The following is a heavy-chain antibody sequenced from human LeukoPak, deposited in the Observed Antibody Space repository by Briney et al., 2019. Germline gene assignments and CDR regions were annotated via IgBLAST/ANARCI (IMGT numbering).Heavy chain of an antibody. Sequence: GSLRLSCAASGFTFSSYWMHWVRQAPGKGLVWVSRINSDGSSTSYADSVKGRFTISRDNAKSTLYLQMNSLRAEDTAVYYCARETVTTWIDYWGQGTLVTVSS. D-gene: IGHD4-17*01. CDR3: ARETVTTWIDY. V-gene: IGHV3-74*01. CDR2: INSDGSST. CDR1: GFTFSSYW. J-gene: IGHJ4*02.